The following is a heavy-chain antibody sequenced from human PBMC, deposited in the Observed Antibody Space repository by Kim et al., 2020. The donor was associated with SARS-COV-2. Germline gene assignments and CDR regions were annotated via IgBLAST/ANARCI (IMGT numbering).Heavy chain of an antibody. CDR2: IYYSGST. V-gene: IGHV4-39*01. CDR1: GGSISSSSYY. J-gene: IGHJ6*02. CDR3: ASHPVTIIAVAAAYYYYGMDV. Sequence: SETLSLTCTVSGGSISSSSYYWGWIRQPPGKGLEWIGSIYYSGSTYYNPSLKSRVTISVDTSKNQFSLKLSSVTAADTAVYYCASHPVTIIAVAAAYYYYGMDVWGQGTTVTVSS. D-gene: IGHD6-19*01.